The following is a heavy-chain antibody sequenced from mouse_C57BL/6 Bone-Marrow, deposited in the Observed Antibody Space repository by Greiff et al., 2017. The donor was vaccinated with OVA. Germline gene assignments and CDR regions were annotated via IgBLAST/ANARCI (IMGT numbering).Heavy chain of an antibody. CDR1: GYTFTSYW. V-gene: IGHV1-52*01. CDR2: IDPSDSET. D-gene: IGHD4-1*01. Sequence: QVQLQQPGAELVRPGSSVKLSCKASGYTFTSYWMHWVKQRPIQGLEWIGNIDPSDSETHYNQKFKDKATLTVDKSSSTAYMQLSSLTSEDSAVYYCAREGLTGTDYVDYWGQGTTLTVSS. CDR3: AREGLTGTDYVDY. J-gene: IGHJ2*01.